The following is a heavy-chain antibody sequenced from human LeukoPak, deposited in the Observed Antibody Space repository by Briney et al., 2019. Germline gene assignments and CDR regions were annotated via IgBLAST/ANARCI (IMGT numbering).Heavy chain of an antibody. Sequence: ASVKVSCKASGGTFSSYAISWVRQAPGQGLEWMGWINPTSGGTNYAQKFQGRVTMTRDTSINTAYMELSRLRSDDTAVYYCARAFHYYGSGSYPFQFDYWGQGTLVTGSS. D-gene: IGHD3-10*01. CDR2: INPTSGGT. J-gene: IGHJ4*02. CDR3: ARAFHYYGSGSYPFQFDY. CDR1: GGTFSSYA. V-gene: IGHV1-2*02.